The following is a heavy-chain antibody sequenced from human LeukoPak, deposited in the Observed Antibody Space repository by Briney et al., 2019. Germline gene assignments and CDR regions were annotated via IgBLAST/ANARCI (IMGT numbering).Heavy chain of an antibody. J-gene: IGHJ6*03. CDR1: GYTFTSYG. D-gene: IGHD3-10*01. V-gene: IGHV1-8*03. CDR2: MNPNSGNT. Sequence: ASVKVSCKASGYTFTSYGINWVRPATGQGLEWMGWMNPNSGNTGYAQKFQGRVTITRNTSISTAYMELSSLRSEDTAVYYCARGLKGFVQTYYYGSGSYYLRYYYMDVWGKGTTVTVSS. CDR3: ARGLKGFVQTYYYGSGSYYLRYYYMDV.